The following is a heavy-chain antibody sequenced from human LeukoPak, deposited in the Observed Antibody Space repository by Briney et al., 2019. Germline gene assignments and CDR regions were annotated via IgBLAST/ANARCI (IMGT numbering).Heavy chain of an antibody. D-gene: IGHD3-16*01. CDR1: GFTFSSYS. J-gene: IGHJ5*02. V-gene: IGHV3-21*01. CDR3: ARGSSNYGNWFDP. Sequence: PGGSLRLSCAASGFTFSSYSMNWVRQAPGRGLEWVSSISSSSSYIYYTDSVEGRFTISRDNAKNSLYLQMNSLRAEDTAVYYCARGSSNYGNWFDPWGQGTLVTVSS. CDR2: ISSSSSYI.